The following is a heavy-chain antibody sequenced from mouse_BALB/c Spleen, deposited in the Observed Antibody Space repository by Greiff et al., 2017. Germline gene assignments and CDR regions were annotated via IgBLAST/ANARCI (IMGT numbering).Heavy chain of an antibody. Sequence: EVHLVESGGGLVKPGGSLKLSCAASGFTFSSYAMSWVRQSPEKRLEWVAEISSGGSYTYYPDTVTGRFTISRDNAKNTLYLEMSSLRSEDTAMYYCARDQVGAMDYWGQGTSVTVSS. CDR2: ISSGGSYT. V-gene: IGHV5-9-4*01. D-gene: IGHD1-1*01. CDR3: ARDQVGAMDY. J-gene: IGHJ4*01. CDR1: GFTFSSYA.